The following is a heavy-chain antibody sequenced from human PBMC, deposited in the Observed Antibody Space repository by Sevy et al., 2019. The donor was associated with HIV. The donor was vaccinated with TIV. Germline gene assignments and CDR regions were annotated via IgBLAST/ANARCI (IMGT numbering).Heavy chain of an antibody. CDR3: ARAPPVRSGDDSLNWFDP. CDR2: IHDSGNS. Sequence: SETLSLTCSASAGSISAYYWSWIRQPPGKGLEWIAYIHDSGNSNYNPSLKSRVTISMDTFKNQFSLKVTSVTEADTALYYGARAPPVRSGDDSLNWFDPWGQGILVTVSS. J-gene: IGHJ5*02. D-gene: IGHD5-12*01. V-gene: IGHV4-59*01. CDR1: AGSISAYY.